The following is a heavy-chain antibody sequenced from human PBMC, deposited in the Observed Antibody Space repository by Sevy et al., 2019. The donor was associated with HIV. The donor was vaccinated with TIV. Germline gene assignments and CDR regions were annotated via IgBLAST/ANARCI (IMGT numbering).Heavy chain of an antibody. V-gene: IGHV1-69*13. CDR2: IIPSLNKV. Sequence: ASVKVSCKASGGIFNSYGISWVRQAPGQGLEWMGGIIPSLNKVHYAQKFQGRVTITADESTKTANMELSSLRLEDTAVYYCVRGGGNGWYYFDYWGQETLVTVSS. CDR1: GGIFNSYG. J-gene: IGHJ4*02. D-gene: IGHD6-19*01. CDR3: VRGGGNGWYYFDY.